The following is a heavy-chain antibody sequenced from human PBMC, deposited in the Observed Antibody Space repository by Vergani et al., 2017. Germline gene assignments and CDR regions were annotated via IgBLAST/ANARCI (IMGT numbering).Heavy chain of an antibody. J-gene: IGHJ4*02. Sequence: QVQLVQSGAEVKKPGSSVKVSCKASGGTFSSYAISWVRQAPGQGLEWRGGIIPTFGTANYVQKFQGRVTITADESTSTAYMGLSSLRSEDTAVYYCARGTSVVXTHYWGQGTLVTVSS. V-gene: IGHV1-69*01. D-gene: IGHD3-22*01. CDR2: IIPTFGTA. CDR1: GGTFSSYA. CDR3: ARGTSVVXTHY.